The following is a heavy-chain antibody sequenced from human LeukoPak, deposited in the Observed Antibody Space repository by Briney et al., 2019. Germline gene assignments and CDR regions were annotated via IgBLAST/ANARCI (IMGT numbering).Heavy chain of an antibody. J-gene: IGHJ4*02. CDR2: IYPGDSDT. CDR3: ARAVEMATKRGYFDQ. CDR1: GYSFTNYW. V-gene: IGHV5-51*01. Sequence: GESLKISCKGSGYSFTNYWIGWVRQMPGKGLEWVGTIYPGDSDTRYSPSFQGQVTMSADKSISTAYLQWSSLEASDTAMYYCARAVEMATKRGYFDQWGQGTLVTVSS. D-gene: IGHD5-24*01.